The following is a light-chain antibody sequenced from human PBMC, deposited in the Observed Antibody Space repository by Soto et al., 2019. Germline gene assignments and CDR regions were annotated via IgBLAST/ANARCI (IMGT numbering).Light chain of an antibody. Sequence: TQSPGTLSLSPGERTTLSCRASQTVRNNYLAWYQQRPGKAPKFLIYDASSLETGVPSRFSGSGSGTEFTLTIRSLQPDDFATYYCQQYDSSSPTFGQGTKLEIK. CDR2: DAS. CDR1: QTVRNNY. J-gene: IGKJ2*01. V-gene: IGKV1-5*01. CDR3: QQYDSSSPT.